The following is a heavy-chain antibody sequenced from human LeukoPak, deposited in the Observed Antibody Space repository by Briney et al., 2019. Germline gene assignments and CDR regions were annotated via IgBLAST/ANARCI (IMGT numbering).Heavy chain of an antibody. CDR2: IYYSGST. V-gene: IGHV4-39*01. Sequence: PSETLSLTCTFSGGSISSSSYYWGWIRQPPGKGLEWIGSIYYSGSTYYNPSLKSRVTKSVDTSKNQFSLKLSSVTAADTAVYYCARSYSSSSHYFDYWGQGTLVTVSS. CDR1: GGSISSSSYY. J-gene: IGHJ4*02. CDR3: ARSYSSSSHYFDY. D-gene: IGHD6-6*01.